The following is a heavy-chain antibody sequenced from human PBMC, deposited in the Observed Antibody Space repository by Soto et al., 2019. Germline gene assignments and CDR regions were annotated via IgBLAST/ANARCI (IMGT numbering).Heavy chain of an antibody. CDR2: ISGSGGST. J-gene: IGHJ4*02. Sequence: GGSLRLSCAASGFTFSSYAMSWVRQAPGKGLEWVSAISGSGGSTYYADSVKGRFTISRDNSKNTLYLQMNSLRAEDTAVYYCAKDWTDSSSWYPGSFDYWGQGTLVTVSS. CDR3: AKDWTDSSSWYPGSFDY. D-gene: IGHD6-13*01. CDR1: GFTFSSYA. V-gene: IGHV3-23*01.